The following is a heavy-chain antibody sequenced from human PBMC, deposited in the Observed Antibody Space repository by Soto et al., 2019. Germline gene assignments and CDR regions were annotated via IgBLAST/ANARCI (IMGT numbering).Heavy chain of an antibody. CDR2: ISAYNGNT. V-gene: IGHV1-18*01. Sequence: QVQLVQSGAEVKKPGASVKVSCKASGYTFTSYGISWVRQAPGQGLEWMGWISAYNGNTNYAQKRQGRVTMTTDPSTSTAYMELRSLRSDDTAVYYCARVTCSGGSCYHGWFDPWGQGTLVTVSS. CDR1: GYTFTSYG. J-gene: IGHJ5*02. CDR3: ARVTCSGGSCYHGWFDP. D-gene: IGHD2-15*01.